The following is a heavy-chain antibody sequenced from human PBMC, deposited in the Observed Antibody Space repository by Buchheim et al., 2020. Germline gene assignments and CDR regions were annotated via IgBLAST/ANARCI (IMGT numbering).Heavy chain of an antibody. Sequence: QGALKESGPALVKPTQTLTLTCTFSGFSLSTSGVRVSWVRQPPGKALEWLARIDWNDGKFYSSSLKTRPTISKDTSKNQVVLTMTNMDPVDTATYYCARMIWWSHDCWGQGTL. V-gene: IGHV2-70*04. CDR3: ARMIWWSHDC. D-gene: IGHD2-21*01. J-gene: IGHJ4*02. CDR2: IDWNDGK. CDR1: GFSLSTSGVR.